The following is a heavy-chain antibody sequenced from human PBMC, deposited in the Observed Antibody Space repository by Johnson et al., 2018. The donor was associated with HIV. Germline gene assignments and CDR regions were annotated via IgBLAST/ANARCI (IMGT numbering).Heavy chain of an antibody. CDR1: GFTFSSYW. CDR2: IYSGGST. CDR3: ARRSGYAFDI. D-gene: IGHD1-1*01. J-gene: IGHJ3*02. V-gene: IGHV3-66*02. Sequence: VQLVESGGGLVQPGGSLRLSCGASGFTFSSYWMSWVRQAPGKGLEWVSVIYSGGSTYYADSVKGRFTISRDSSKNTLYLQMNSLRAEDTAMYYCARRSGYAFDIWGQGTMVTVSS.